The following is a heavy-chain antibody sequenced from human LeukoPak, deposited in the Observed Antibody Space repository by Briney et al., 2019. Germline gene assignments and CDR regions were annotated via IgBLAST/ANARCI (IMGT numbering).Heavy chain of an antibody. V-gene: IGHV3-30*18. CDR2: ISYDGSNK. Sequence: GGSLRLSCAASGFTFSSYGMHWVRQAPGKGLEGVAVISYDGSNKYYADSVKSRFTISRDNSKNTLYLQMNSLRAEDTAVYYCAKEDLEMATISSVYFDYWGQGTLVTVSS. CDR3: AKEDLEMATISSVYFDY. CDR1: GFTFSSYG. D-gene: IGHD5-24*01. J-gene: IGHJ4*02.